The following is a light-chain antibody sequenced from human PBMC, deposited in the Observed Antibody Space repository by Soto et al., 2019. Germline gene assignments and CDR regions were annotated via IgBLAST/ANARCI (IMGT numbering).Light chain of an antibody. CDR3: HQYDSWT. J-gene: IGKJ1*01. Sequence: EIVLRQCPFTLAFSPGERSARSCRASQSFNSIYLAWYQQRPGQAPRLLIYGASSRATGIPDRFSGSGSGTDFTLTISRLEPEDFAVYYCHQYDSWTFGQGTKVDIK. V-gene: IGKV3-20*01. CDR2: GAS. CDR1: QSFNSIY.